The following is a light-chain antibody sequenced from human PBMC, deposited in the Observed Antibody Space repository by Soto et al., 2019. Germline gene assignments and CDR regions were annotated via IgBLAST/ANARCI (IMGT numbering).Light chain of an antibody. CDR3: QQRSSWPLLT. Sequence: IGVTQSPATLSVSPGARAPFSCRASQSVSSNLAWYQQKPGQAPRLLIYDASNRATGIPARFSGSGSGTDFTLTISSLETEDFAVYYCQQRSSWPLLTFAGGTKVDI. CDR2: DAS. V-gene: IGKV3-11*01. CDR1: QSVSSN. J-gene: IGKJ4*01.